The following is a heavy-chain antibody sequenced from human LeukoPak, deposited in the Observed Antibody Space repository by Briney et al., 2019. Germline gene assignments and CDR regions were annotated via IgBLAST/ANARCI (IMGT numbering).Heavy chain of an antibody. V-gene: IGHV3-21*01. CDR3: AREVRYSAHSDY. CDR2: ISSSSSYI. D-gene: IGHD6-13*01. Sequence: GGSLRLFCAASGFTFSSYSMNWVRQAPGKGLEWVSSISSSSSYIYYADSVKGRFTISRDNAKNSLYLQMNSLRAEDTAVYYCAREVRYSAHSDYWGQGTLVTVSS. J-gene: IGHJ4*02. CDR1: GFTFSSYS.